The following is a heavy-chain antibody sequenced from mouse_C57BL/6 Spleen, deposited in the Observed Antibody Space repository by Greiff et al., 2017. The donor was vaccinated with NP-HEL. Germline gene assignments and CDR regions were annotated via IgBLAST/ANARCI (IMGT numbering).Heavy chain of an antibody. CDR1: GISITTGNYR. J-gene: IGHJ2*01. D-gene: IGHD2-12*01. Sequence: EVKLQESGPGLVKPSQTVFLTCTVTGISITTGNYRWSWIRQFPGNKLEWIGYIYYSGTITYNPSLTSRTTITRDTPKNQFFLEMNSLTAEDTATYYCAREGPYESFDYWGQGTTLTVSS. CDR2: IYYSGTI. CDR3: AREGPYESFDY. V-gene: IGHV3-5*01.